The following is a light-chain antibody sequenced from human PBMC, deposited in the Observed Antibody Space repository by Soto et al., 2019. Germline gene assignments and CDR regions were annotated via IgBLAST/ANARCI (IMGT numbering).Light chain of an antibody. V-gene: IGKV1-33*01. CDR1: QDISKY. CDR3: QQYHNLPIT. CDR2: DAS. Sequence: DIQMTQSPSSLSAFVGDRVTITCQASQDISKYLNWYQQKPGKAPNLLIYDASTLETGVPSRFSGSKSGTDFTFTISILQPEDAATYYCQQYHNLPITFGQGTRLEIK. J-gene: IGKJ5*01.